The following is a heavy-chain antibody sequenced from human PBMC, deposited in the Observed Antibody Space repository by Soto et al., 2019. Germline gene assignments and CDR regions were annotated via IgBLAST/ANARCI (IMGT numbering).Heavy chain of an antibody. CDR1: GVTVSSYG. D-gene: IGHD4-4*01. Sequence: EVLPSESGVVLIQPGGSLRLPCAASGVTVSSYGMSWVRPTPGNWWEWVSVISGSGSTYSADSAKGRFTISRASSNNTVYLPKIGPRAAATAVYYCAGALRLTFTTGYYIDVWGRGTTVTVSS. CDR2: ISGSGST. J-gene: IGHJ6*03. CDR3: AGALRLTFTTGYYIDV. V-gene: IGHV3-23*01.